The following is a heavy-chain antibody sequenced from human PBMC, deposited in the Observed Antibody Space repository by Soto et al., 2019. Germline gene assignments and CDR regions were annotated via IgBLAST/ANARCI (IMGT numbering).Heavy chain of an antibody. CDR2: IIPIFGTA. D-gene: IGHD3-22*01. Sequence: ASVKVSCKASGGTFSSYAISWVRQAPGQGLEWMGGIIPIFGTANYAQKFQGRVTITADESTSTAYMELSGLRSEDTAVYYCAQIGWDSSGYNDYWGQGTLVTVSS. V-gene: IGHV1-69*13. CDR3: AQIGWDSSGYNDY. CDR1: GGTFSSYA. J-gene: IGHJ4*02.